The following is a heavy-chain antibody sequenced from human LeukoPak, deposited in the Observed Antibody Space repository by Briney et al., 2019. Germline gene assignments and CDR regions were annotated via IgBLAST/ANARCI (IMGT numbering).Heavy chain of an antibody. CDR1: GFTFSSSG. D-gene: IGHD2-2*01. V-gene: IGHV3-23*01. CDR2: ISGRGGST. CDR3: ASDCSSTSCQSN. Sequence: GGSLRLSCAASGFTFSSSGMSWVRHAPRKGLESVSSISGRGGSTYYADSVTGRSTISRDNYKNTLYVQMNSLRGEHTAVYYCASDCSSTSCQSNWGQGTLVSVSS. J-gene: IGHJ4*02.